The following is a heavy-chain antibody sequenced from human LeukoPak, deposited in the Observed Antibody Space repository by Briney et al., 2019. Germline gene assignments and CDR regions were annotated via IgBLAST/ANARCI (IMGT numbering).Heavy chain of an antibody. CDR3: AMPEMATIHPDAFDI. Sequence: SETLSLTCTVSGGSISSYYWSWIRQPPGKGLEWIGYIYYSGSTNYNPSLKSRVTISLDTSKNQFSLKLSSVTAADTAVYYCAMPEMATIHPDAFDIWGQGTMVTVSS. D-gene: IGHD5-24*01. V-gene: IGHV4-59*08. J-gene: IGHJ3*02. CDR1: GGSISSYY. CDR2: IYYSGST.